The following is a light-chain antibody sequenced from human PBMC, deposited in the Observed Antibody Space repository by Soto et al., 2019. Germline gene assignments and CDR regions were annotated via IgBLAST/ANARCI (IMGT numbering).Light chain of an antibody. V-gene: IGLV1-40*01. CDR1: SSNVGTNYD. Sequence: TGSSSNVGTNYDIHWYQHLPGTAPKLLIYGNNNRPSGVPDRFSSSKSGTSASLAISGLQAEDEADYYCQSYDSSLSAVFGTGTKVTVL. CDR2: GNN. CDR3: QSYDSSLSAV. J-gene: IGLJ1*01.